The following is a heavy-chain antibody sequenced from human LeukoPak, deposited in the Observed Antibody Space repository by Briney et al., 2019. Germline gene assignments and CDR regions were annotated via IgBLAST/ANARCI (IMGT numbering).Heavy chain of an antibody. V-gene: IGHV4-38-2*01. D-gene: IGHD1-26*01. J-gene: IGHJ4*02. Sequence: PSETLSLTCAVSGYSISSGYYWGWIRQPPGKGLEWIGSIYHGGSTYYNPSLKSRVTISVDTSKNQFSLKLSSVTAADTAVYYCARRPGSYVIDYWGQGTLVTVSS. CDR3: ARRPGSYVIDY. CDR2: IYHGGST. CDR1: GYSISSGYY.